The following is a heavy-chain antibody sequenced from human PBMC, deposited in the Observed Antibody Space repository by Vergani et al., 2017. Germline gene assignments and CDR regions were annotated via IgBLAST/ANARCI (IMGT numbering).Heavy chain of an antibody. J-gene: IGHJ4*02. V-gene: IGHV4-39*07. CDR3: ARGLCTVTTNPSDY. D-gene: IGHD4-17*01. CDR1: GGSISSSSYY. CDR2: IYYSWST. Sequence: QLQLQESGPGLVKPSETLSLTCTVAGGSISSSSYYWGWIRQPPGKGLGWIGSIYYSWSTYYNPSLKSRVTISVDTSKNQFSLKLSAVTAADTAVYYCARGLCTVTTNPSDYWGQGTLVTVSS.